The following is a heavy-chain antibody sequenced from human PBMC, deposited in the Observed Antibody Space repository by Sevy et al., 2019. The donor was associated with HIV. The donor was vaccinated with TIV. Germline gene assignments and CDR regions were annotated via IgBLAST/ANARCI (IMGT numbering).Heavy chain of an antibody. Sequence: GGSLRLSCAASGFTFSSYAMSWVRQAPGKGLEWVSAIRGSGGSTYYADSVKGRFTISRDNSKNTLYLQMNSLRAEDTAVDYCAREYYDFWSGYYTGMVYWGQGTLVTVSS. CDR2: IRGSGGST. D-gene: IGHD3-3*01. J-gene: IGHJ4*02. V-gene: IGHV3-23*01. CDR1: GFTFSSYA. CDR3: AREYYDFWSGYYTGMVY.